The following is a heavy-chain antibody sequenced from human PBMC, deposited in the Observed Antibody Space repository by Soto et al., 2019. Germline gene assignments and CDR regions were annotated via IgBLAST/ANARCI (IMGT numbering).Heavy chain of an antibody. D-gene: IGHD6-13*01. Sequence: EMQLVESGGGLVKPGGSLRLSCAASGFTFSTYGMNWVRQAPGKGLEWVSSISSGSEYIYYADSLKGRLTTSRDNARTSLYLQLNSLRAEDTAVYSCATDGAAGTVMEVWGQGTTVTVSS. CDR1: GFTFSTYG. CDR3: ATDGAAGTVMEV. J-gene: IGHJ6*02. V-gene: IGHV3-21*01. CDR2: ISSGSEYI.